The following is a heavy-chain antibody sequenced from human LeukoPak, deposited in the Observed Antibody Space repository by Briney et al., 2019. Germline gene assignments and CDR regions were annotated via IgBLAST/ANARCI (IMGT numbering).Heavy chain of an antibody. CDR1: GFTFSSYA. V-gene: IGHV3-23*01. J-gene: IGHJ4*02. CDR3: AKDPGYSSGWYTGFGDY. CDR2: ISGSGGST. Sequence: GGSLRLSCAASGFTFSSYAMSWVRQAPGKGLEWVSVISGSGGSTYYADSVKGQFTISRDNSKNTLYLQMNSLRAEDTAVYYCAKDPGYSSGWYTGFGDYWGQGTLVTVSS. D-gene: IGHD6-19*01.